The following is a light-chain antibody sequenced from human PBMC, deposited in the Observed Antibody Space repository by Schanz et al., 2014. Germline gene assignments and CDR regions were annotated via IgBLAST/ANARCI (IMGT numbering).Light chain of an antibody. CDR2: DVS. V-gene: IGLV2-14*01. CDR3: SSYTSTSTLI. J-gene: IGLJ2*01. Sequence: SALTQPPSVSGSPGQSVTISCTGSSSDVGGYNYVSWYQQHPGKAPKLIIYDVSVRPSGVPDRFSGSKSGNTASLTISGLQAEDEADYYCSSYTSTSTLIFGGGTKVTVL. CDR1: SSDVGGYNY.